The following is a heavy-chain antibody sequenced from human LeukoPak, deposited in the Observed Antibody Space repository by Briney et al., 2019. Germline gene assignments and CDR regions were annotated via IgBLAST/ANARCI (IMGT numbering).Heavy chain of an antibody. CDR3: ARGGSTNCNSPDAFDI. D-gene: IGHD1-7*01. CDR2: IYYSGST. J-gene: IGHJ3*02. V-gene: IGHV4-39*07. CDR1: GGSISSSSYY. Sequence: PSETLSLTCTVSGGSISSSSYYWGWIRQPPGKGLEWIGSIYYSGSTYYNPSLKSRVTISVDTSKNQFSLKLSSVTAADTAVYYCARGGSTNCNSPDAFDIWGQGTMVTVSS.